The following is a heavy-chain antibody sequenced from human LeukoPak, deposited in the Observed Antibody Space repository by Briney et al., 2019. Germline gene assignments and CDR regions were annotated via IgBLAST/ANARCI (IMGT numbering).Heavy chain of an antibody. D-gene: IGHD3-10*01. CDR1: GFTVSSNY. J-gene: IGHJ5*02. CDR2: IYSGGST. Sequence: PGGSLRLSCAASGFTVSSNYMSWVRQAPGKGLEWVSVIYSGGSTYYADSVKGRFTISRDNSKNTLYLQMNSLRAEDTAVYYCAREPGCPYYYGSGSYPFGQGTLVTVSS. CDR3: AREPGCPYYYGSGSYP. V-gene: IGHV3-53*01.